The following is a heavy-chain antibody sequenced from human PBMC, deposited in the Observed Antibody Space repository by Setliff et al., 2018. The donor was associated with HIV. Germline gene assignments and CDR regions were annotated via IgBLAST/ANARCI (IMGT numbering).Heavy chain of an antibody. CDR1: GYSFTSYW. V-gene: IGHV5-51*01. CDR2: IYPGDSDT. Sequence: GESLKISCKGSGYSFTSYWIGWVRQMPGKGLEWMGIIYPGDSDTRYSPSFQGQVTLSADKSVSTAYLQWSSLKASDTAMYYCARHLIPGDPRYSSSWYYWGQGTLVTVSS. CDR3: ARHLIPGDPRYSSSWYY. D-gene: IGHD6-13*01. J-gene: IGHJ4*02.